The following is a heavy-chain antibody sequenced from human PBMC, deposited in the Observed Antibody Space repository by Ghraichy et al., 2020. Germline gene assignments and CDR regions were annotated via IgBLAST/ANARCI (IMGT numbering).Heavy chain of an antibody. J-gene: IGHJ4*02. V-gene: IGHV3-7*03. CDR1: GFTFSNYW. CDR3: AREDPSSYTGGWHSDY. D-gene: IGHD5-18*01. Sequence: GGSLRLSCAASGFTFSNYWMSWVRQAPGKGLEYMANMKGDGSEKYYADSVKGRFTISRDNAKNSLFLQMNSLRAEDTAVYYCAREDPSSYTGGWHSDYWGQGTLVTVSS. CDR2: MKGDGSEK.